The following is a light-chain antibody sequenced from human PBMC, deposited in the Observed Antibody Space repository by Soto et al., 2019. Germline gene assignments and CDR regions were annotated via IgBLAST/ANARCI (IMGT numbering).Light chain of an antibody. V-gene: IGLV2-14*01. J-gene: IGLJ1*01. CDR2: EVS. CDR3: YSFTSGNTLYV. Sequence: SVLTQPASVSGSPGQSITISCTGTTSDVGGYDYVSWYQQHPGQAPKLLIYEVSNRPSGVSHRFSGSKSGNTASLSISGLQAEDEADYYRYSFTSGNTLYVFGTGTKVTVL. CDR1: TSDVGGYDY.